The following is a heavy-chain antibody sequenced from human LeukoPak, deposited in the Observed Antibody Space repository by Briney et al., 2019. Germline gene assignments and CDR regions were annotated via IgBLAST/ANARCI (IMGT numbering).Heavy chain of an antibody. V-gene: IGHV3-23*01. J-gene: IGHJ1*01. D-gene: IGHD6-13*01. CDR1: GFTFSSYG. CDR2: ISGSGGST. CDR3: AKDFAAAGSGYFQH. Sequence: GGTLRLSCAASGFTFSSYGMSWVRQAPGKGLEWVSAISGSGGSTYYADSVKGQFTISRDNSKNTLYLQMNSLRAEDTAVYYCAKDFAAAGSGYFQHWGQGTLVTVSS.